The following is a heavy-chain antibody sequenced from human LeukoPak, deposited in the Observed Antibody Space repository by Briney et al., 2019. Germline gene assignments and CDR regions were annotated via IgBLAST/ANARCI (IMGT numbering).Heavy chain of an antibody. CDR2: IYYSGST. D-gene: IGHD3-16*01. Sequence: SQTLSLTCTVSGGSISSSSYYWGWIRQPPGKGLEWIGTIYYSGSTYYYPSLKSRVTMSVDTSKNQFSLKLSSVTAADTAVYYCARGVNWFDPWGQGTLVTVSS. J-gene: IGHJ5*02. V-gene: IGHV4-39*07. CDR3: ARGVNWFDP. CDR1: GGSISSSSYY.